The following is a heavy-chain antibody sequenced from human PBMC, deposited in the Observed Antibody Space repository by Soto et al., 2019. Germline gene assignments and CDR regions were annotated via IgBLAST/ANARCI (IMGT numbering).Heavy chain of an antibody. Sequence: GGSLRLSCAASGFTFDDYAMHWVRQAPGKGLEWVSGISWNSGSIGYADSVKGRFTISRDNAKNSLYLQMNSLRAEDTALYYCATVQWLVRGDAFDIWGQGTMVTVSS. CDR3: ATVQWLVRGDAFDI. D-gene: IGHD6-19*01. CDR1: GFTFDDYA. V-gene: IGHV3-9*01. CDR2: ISWNSGSI. J-gene: IGHJ3*02.